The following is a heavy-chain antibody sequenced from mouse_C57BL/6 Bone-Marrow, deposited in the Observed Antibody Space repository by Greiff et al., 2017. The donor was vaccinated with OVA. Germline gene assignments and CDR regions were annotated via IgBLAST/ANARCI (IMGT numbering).Heavy chain of an antibody. J-gene: IGHJ1*03. Sequence: QVTLKVCGPGILQSSQTLSLTCSFSGFSLSTSGMGVSWIRQPSGKGLEWLAHIYWDDDKRYNPSLKSRLTISKDTSRNQVFLKITSVDTADTATYYCARRALITTVVAPWYFDVWGTGTTVTVSS. CDR2: IYWDDDK. D-gene: IGHD1-1*01. V-gene: IGHV8-12*01. CDR3: ARRALITTVVAPWYFDV. CDR1: GFSLSTSGMG.